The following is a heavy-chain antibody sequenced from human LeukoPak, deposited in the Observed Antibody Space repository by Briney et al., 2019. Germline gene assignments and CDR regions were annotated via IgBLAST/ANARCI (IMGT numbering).Heavy chain of an antibody. Sequence: SETLSLTCTVSGGSISSYYWSWIRQPPGKGLEWIGYIYYSGSTNYNPSLKSRVTISVDTSKNQFSLKLSSTPAADTAWNYCASMEESSGYCDYSGQGTLVTVSS. CDR3: ASMEESSGYCDY. CDR2: IYYSGST. D-gene: IGHD3-16*01. CDR1: GGSISSYY. V-gene: IGHV4-59*01. J-gene: IGHJ4*02.